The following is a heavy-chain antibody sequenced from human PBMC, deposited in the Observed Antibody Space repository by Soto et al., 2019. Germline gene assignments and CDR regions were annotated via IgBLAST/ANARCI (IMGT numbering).Heavy chain of an antibody. V-gene: IGHV5-51*01. CDR3: ARLSTAMVYYYYYYGMDV. D-gene: IGHD5-18*01. Sequence: PGESLKISCKGSGYSFTSYWIGWVRQMPGKGLEWMGIIYPGDSDTRYSPSFQGQVTISADKSISTAYLQWSSLKASDTAMYYCARLSTAMVYYYYYYGMDVWGQGTKVTVSS. CDR1: GYSFTSYW. CDR2: IYPGDSDT. J-gene: IGHJ6*02.